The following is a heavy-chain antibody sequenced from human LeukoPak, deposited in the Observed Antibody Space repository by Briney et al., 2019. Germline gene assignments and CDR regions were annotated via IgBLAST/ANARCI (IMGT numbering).Heavy chain of an antibody. CDR2: INPNSGGT. D-gene: IGHD3-3*01. V-gene: IGHV1-2*02. CDR3: ARGTYYDFWSGYRY. CDR1: GYTFTGYY. J-gene: IGHJ4*02. Sequence: GASAKVSCKASGYTFTGYYMHWVRQAPGQGLEWMGWINPNSGGTNYAQKFQGRVTMTRDTSISTAYMELSRLRSDDTAAYYCARGTYYDFWSGYRYWGQGTLVTVSS.